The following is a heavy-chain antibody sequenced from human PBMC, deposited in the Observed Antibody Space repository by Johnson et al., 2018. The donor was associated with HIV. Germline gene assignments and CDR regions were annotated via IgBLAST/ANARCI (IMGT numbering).Heavy chain of an antibody. J-gene: IGHJ3*02. CDR1: GFTFSSYG. CDR2: ISYDGNNK. Sequence: QVQLVESGGGVVQPGRSLRLSCAASGFTFSSYGMHWVRQAPGKGLEWVAVISYDGNNKYFADSVKGRFTISRDTSKKTLYLQMNSLRAEDTALYYCARARGEGAARTDAFDIWGQGTMVTVSS. V-gene: IGHV3-30*03. D-gene: IGHD6-6*01. CDR3: ARARGEGAARTDAFDI.